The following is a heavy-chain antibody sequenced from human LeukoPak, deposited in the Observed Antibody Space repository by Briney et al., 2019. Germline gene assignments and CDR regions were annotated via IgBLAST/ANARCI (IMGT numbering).Heavy chain of an antibody. Sequence: NTSETLSLTCAVYGGSFSGYYWSWIRQPPGKGLEWIGEINHSGSTNYNPSLKSRVTISVDTSKNQFSLKLSSVTAADTAVYYCARHAVYSSGWTDYYYYYYMDVWGKGTTVTISS. CDR1: GGSFSGYY. CDR3: ARHAVYSSGWTDYYYYYYMDV. J-gene: IGHJ6*03. D-gene: IGHD6-19*01. V-gene: IGHV4-34*01. CDR2: INHSGST.